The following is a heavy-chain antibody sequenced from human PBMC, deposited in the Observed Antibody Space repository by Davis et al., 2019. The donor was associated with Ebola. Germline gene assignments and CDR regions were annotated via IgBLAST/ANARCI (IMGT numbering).Heavy chain of an antibody. J-gene: IGHJ6*02. Sequence: MPSETLSLTCTVSGGSISSSSYYWGWIRQPPGKGLEWIGSIYDSGSTFYNPSLKSRVTISVDTSKNQFSLKLSSVTAADTAVYYCARVRPPNYYYYYSMDVWGQGTTVTVSS. CDR1: GGSISSSSYY. V-gene: IGHV4-39*07. CDR2: IYDSGST. CDR3: ARVRPPNYYYYYSMDV.